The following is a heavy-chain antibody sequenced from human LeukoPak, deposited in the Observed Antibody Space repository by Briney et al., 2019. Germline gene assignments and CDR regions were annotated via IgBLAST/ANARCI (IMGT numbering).Heavy chain of an antibody. Sequence: YLTRYCATAGFTFRSYTMHLVRQAPDKGLEWAAVISYDGSNKYYADYVKGRFTISRDNSKNTLYLQVNSLRAEDTAVYYCARDSKGYCSSTSCYGNWFDPWGQGTLVTVSS. D-gene: IGHD2-2*01. CDR1: GFTFRSYT. CDR2: ISYDGSNK. CDR3: ARDSKGYCSSTSCYGNWFDP. J-gene: IGHJ5*02. V-gene: IGHV3-30*04.